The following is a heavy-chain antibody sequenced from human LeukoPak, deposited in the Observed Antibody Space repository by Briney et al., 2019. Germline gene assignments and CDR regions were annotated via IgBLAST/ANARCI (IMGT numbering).Heavy chain of an antibody. CDR1: GGSFSGYY. Sequence: GSLRLSCAVYGGSFSGYYWSWIRQPPGKGLEWIGEINHSGSTNYNPSLKSRVTISVDTSKNQFSLKLSSVTAADTAVYYCARGTGTVTTHWFDPWGQGTLVTVSS. V-gene: IGHV4-34*01. CDR3: ARGTGTVTTHWFDP. CDR2: INHSGST. J-gene: IGHJ5*02. D-gene: IGHD4-17*01.